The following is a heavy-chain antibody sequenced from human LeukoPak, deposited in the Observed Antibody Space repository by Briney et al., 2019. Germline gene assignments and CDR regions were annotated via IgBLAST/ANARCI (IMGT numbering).Heavy chain of an antibody. CDR2: IYYSGST. J-gene: IGHJ4*02. Sequence: SETLSLTCTVSGGSISSYYWSWIRQPPGKGLERIGYIYYSGSTNYNPSLKSRVTISVDTSKNQFSLKLSSVTAADTAVYYCAAMTGIAVAGTAYWGQGTLVTVSS. CDR1: GGSISSYY. D-gene: IGHD6-19*01. V-gene: IGHV4-59*01. CDR3: AAMTGIAVAGTAY.